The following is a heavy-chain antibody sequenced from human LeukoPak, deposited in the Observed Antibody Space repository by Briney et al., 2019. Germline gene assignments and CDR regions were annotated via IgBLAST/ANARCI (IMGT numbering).Heavy chain of an antibody. Sequence: SETLSLTCAVYGGSFSDYSWSWIRQPPGKGLEWIGEINRRGGTNHNPSLMSRVIMSVDTSKNQFSLKVTSVSAADTAVYFCARVGYSFSINDWSRICLGAHPTKYYYYMDVWDKGTTVTVSS. V-gene: IGHV4-34*01. CDR3: ARVGYSFSINDWSRICLGAHPTKYYYYMDV. CDR2: INRRGGT. CDR1: GGSFSDYS. J-gene: IGHJ6*03. D-gene: IGHD5-18*01.